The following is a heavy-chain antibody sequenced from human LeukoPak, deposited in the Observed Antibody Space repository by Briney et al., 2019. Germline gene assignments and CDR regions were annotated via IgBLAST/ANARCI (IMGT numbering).Heavy chain of an antibody. V-gene: IGHV3-11*01. D-gene: IGHD3-9*01. CDR1: GFTFSDYN. CDR2: ITDGGSTI. J-gene: IGHJ6*02. CDR3: ARSIGLTGGGVDV. Sequence: GGSLRLSCAASGFTFSDYNMNWVRPAPGKGLEWVSYITDGGSTIHHADSVKGRFTISRDNAKKTLYLQMNSLRAEDTAVYYCARSIGLTGGGVDVWGQGTTVTVSS.